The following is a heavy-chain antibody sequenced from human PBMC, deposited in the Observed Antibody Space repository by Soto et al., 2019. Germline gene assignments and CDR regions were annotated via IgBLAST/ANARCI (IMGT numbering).Heavy chain of an antibody. CDR1: GDSVSSNSAA. J-gene: IGHJ3*02. CDR3: ACGYSYGHDAFDI. V-gene: IGHV6-1*01. Sequence: PSQTLSLTCAISGDSVSSNSAAWNRIRQSPSRGLEWLGRTYYRSKWYNDYAVSVKSRITINPDTSKDQFSLQLNSVTPEDTAVYYCACGYSYGHDAFDIWGQGTMVTVSS. D-gene: IGHD5-18*01. CDR2: TYYRSKWYN.